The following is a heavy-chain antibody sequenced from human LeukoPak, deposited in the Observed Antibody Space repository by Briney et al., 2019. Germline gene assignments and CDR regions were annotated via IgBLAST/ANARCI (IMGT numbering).Heavy chain of an antibody. CDR3: ARRGGGYSYGYYYGMDV. J-gene: IGHJ6*02. D-gene: IGHD5-18*01. CDR1: GGTFSSYA. Sequence: SVKVSCKASGGTFSSYAISWVRQAPGQGLEWMGGITPIFGTANYAQKFQGRVTITADESTSTAYMELSSLRSEDTAVYYCARRGGGYSYGYYYGMDVWGQGTTVTVSS. CDR2: ITPIFGTA. V-gene: IGHV1-69*13.